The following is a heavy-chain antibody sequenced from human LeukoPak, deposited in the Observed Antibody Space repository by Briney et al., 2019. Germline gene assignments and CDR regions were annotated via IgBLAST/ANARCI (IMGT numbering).Heavy chain of an antibody. CDR2: IMPMFGKA. J-gene: IGHJ5*02. CDR1: GGTFSSYD. V-gene: IGHV1-69*06. Sequence: GASVKVSCKASGGTFSSYDISWVRQAPGQGLEWMGGIMPMFGKANYAQKFQGRVTITADKSTSTAYMELSSLRSEDTAVYYCARDVRGGYCSGGSCYYNWFDPWGQGTLVTVSS. CDR3: ARDVRGGYCSGGSCYYNWFDP. D-gene: IGHD2-15*01.